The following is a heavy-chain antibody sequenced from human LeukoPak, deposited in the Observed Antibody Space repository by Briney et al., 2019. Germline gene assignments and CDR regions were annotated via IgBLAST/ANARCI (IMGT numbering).Heavy chain of an antibody. CDR1: GGSISSYY. CDR2: IYYSGST. V-gene: IGHV4-59*01. D-gene: IGHD4-23*01. J-gene: IGHJ4*02. Sequence: SETLSLTCTVSGGSISSYYWSWIRQPPGKGLEWIGYIYYSGSTNYNPSLKSRVTISVDTSKNQFSLKLSSVTAADTAVYYCARSPTTVVYYYFDYWGQGTLVTVSS. CDR3: ARSPTTVVYYYFDY.